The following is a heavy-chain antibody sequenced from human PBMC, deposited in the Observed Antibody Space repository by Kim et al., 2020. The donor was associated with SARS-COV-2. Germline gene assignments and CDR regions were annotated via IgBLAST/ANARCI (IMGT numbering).Heavy chain of an antibody. D-gene: IGHD3-10*01. CDR3: ATYTMVRGVNDAFDI. CDR1: GYSFTSYW. V-gene: IGHV5-51*01. CDR2: IYPGDSDT. Sequence: GESLKISCKGSGYSFTSYWIGWVRQMPGKGLEWMGIIYPGDSDTRYSPSFQGQVTISADKSISTAYLQWSSLKASDTAMYYCATYTMVRGVNDAFDIWGQGTMVTVSS. J-gene: IGHJ3*02.